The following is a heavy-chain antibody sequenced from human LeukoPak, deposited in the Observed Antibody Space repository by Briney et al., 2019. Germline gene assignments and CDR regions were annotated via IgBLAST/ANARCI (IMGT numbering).Heavy chain of an antibody. Sequence: SETLSLTCTVSGGSISRYYWSWIRQPPGKGLEWIGYIYYNGNTDYNPSLKSRVTMSVDTSKNQFSLRLRSVTAADTAVYYCARVRGDSSGYHLGYWGQGTLVTVSS. J-gene: IGHJ4*02. CDR2: IYYNGNT. D-gene: IGHD3-22*01. V-gene: IGHV4-59*01. CDR3: ARVRGDSSGYHLGY. CDR1: GGSISRYY.